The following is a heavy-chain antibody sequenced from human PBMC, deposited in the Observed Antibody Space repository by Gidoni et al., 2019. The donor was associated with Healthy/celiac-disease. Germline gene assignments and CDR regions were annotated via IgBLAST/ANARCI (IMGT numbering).Heavy chain of an antibody. CDR1: GFTYSSYA. V-gene: IGHV3-23*01. D-gene: IGHD6-13*01. J-gene: IGHJ4*02. Sequence: EVQMLETGGGLVQPGGSLRLVRAAPGFTYSSYAMSWVRQAPGKGLEWVSAIGGGGGSTYYAASVKGRFTISRDNSTNTLYLQMNSLRAEDTAVYYCAKAPQQLVPRGVDYWGQGTLVTVSS. CDR2: IGGGGGST. CDR3: AKAPQQLVPRGVDY.